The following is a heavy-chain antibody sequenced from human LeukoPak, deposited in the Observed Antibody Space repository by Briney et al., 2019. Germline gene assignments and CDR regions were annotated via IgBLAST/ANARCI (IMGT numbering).Heavy chain of an antibody. D-gene: IGHD3-3*01. Sequence: GGSLRLSCAASGFTFSNYAMNWVRQAPGKGLEWVSTITTSGGITYYADSVKGRFTIFRGNSKNTLYLQMNSLRAEDTAVYYCAKESYDFWSGSTFDYWGQGTLVTVSS. V-gene: IGHV3-23*01. CDR3: AKESYDFWSGSTFDY. J-gene: IGHJ4*02. CDR1: GFTFSNYA. CDR2: ITTSGGIT.